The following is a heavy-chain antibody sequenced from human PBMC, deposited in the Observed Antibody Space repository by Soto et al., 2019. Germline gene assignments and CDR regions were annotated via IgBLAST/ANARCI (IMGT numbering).Heavy chain of an antibody. CDR1: GGTFSSYA. Sequence: QVQLVQSGAEVKKPGSSVKVSCKASGGTFSSYAISWVRQAPGQGLEWMGGIIPIFGTANYAQKFQGRVTITADKSTSTAYMELSSLRSEDTAVYYCARGGGDIVVVPAATALWYYGMDVWGQGTTVTVSS. CDR3: ARGGGDIVVVPAATALWYYGMDV. J-gene: IGHJ6*02. D-gene: IGHD2-2*01. CDR2: IIPIFGTA. V-gene: IGHV1-69*06.